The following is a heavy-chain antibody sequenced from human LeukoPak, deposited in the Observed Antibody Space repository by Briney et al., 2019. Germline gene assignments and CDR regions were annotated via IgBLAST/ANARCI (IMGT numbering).Heavy chain of an antibody. CDR1: GGSFSGYY. V-gene: IGHV4-34*01. Sequence: SETLSLTCAVYGGSFSGYYWSWIRQPPGKGLEWIGEINHSGSTNYNPSLKSRVTISVDTSKNQFSLKLSSVTAADTAVYYCARGREYGDYSGVHYYYGMDVWGQGTTVTVSS. CDR2: INHSGST. D-gene: IGHD4-17*01. CDR3: ARGREYGDYSGVHYYYGMDV. J-gene: IGHJ6*02.